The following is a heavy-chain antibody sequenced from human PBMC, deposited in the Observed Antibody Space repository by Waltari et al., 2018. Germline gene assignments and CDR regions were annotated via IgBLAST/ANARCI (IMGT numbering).Heavy chain of an antibody. CDR2: MSYNGAT. J-gene: IGHJ3*01. D-gene: IGHD5-12*01. CDR1: GASLTSNRHS. V-gene: IGHV4-39*02. CDR3: ATYIGASIGTAAFDV. Sequence: QLQLQESGPGLGKPSETLSLTCIGSGASLTSNRHSRAWIRQPPGQGLEWIGTMSYNGATYSSPSLKSRVTVSRDTSKNHLSLKLGSVTAADTAIYYCATYIGASIGTAAFDVWGQGTMVTVSS.